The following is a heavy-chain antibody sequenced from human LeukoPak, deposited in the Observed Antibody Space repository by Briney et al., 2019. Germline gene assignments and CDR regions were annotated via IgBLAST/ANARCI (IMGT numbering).Heavy chain of an antibody. CDR2: MNPNSGNT. CDR3: ARGRREAVLVPAATQYYYYYYYMDV. CDR1: GYTFTSYD. V-gene: IGHV1-8*01. Sequence: ASVKVSCKASGYTFTSYDINWVRQATGQGLEWMGWMNPNSGNTGYAQKFQGRVTMTRNTSISTAYMELSSLRSEDTAVYYCARGRREAVLVPAATQYYYYYYYMDVWGKGTTVTV. J-gene: IGHJ6*03. D-gene: IGHD2-2*01.